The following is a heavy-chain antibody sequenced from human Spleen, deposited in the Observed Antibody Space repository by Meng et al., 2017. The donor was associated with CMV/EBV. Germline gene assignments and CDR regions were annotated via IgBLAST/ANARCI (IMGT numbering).Heavy chain of an antibody. D-gene: IGHD2-2*01. V-gene: IGHV1-18*01. Sequence: ASVKVSCKASGDTFNSYGISWVRQAPGQGLEWMGWISAYNGNTDYAQKFQGRVTMTTDTSTGTAYMELRSLRSDDTAVYYCARDNWDYCTSSSCYRNNWFDPWGQGTLVTVSS. CDR2: ISAYNGNT. CDR1: GDTFNSYG. CDR3: ARDNWDYCTSSSCYRNNWFDP. J-gene: IGHJ5*02.